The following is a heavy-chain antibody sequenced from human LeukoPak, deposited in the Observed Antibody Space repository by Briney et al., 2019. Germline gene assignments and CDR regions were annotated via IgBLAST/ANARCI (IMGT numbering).Heavy chain of an antibody. D-gene: IGHD3-22*01. CDR3: ARASGSHYDSSGYYPLTFDY. CDR2: IYYSGST. J-gene: IGHJ4*02. Sequence: PSETLSLTCTVSGGSISSYYWSWIRQPPGKGPEWIGYIYYSGSTNYNPSLKSRVTISVDTSKNQFSLKLSSVTAADTAVYYCARASGSHYDSSGYYPLTFDYWGQGTLVTVSS. V-gene: IGHV4-59*01. CDR1: GGSISSYY.